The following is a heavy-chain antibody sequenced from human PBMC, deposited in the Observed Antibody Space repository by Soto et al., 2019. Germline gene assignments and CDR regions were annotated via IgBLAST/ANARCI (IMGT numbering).Heavy chain of an antibody. Sequence: QVQLQESGPGLVKPSETLSLTCTVSGGSISSYYWSWIRQPPGKGLEWIGYIYYSGRTNYNPSLKSRVPISVDTSKTQLSLQLSAVTAADTAVYYCARPHGGSSGWDNWFDPWGQGTLVTVSS. J-gene: IGHJ5*02. D-gene: IGHD6-25*01. CDR3: ARPHGGSSGWDNWFDP. CDR1: GGSISSYY. V-gene: IGHV4-59*01. CDR2: IYYSGRT.